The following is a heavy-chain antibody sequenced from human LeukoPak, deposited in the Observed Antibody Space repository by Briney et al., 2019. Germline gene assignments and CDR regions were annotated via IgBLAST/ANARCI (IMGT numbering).Heavy chain of an antibody. CDR2: INWNGGST. CDR3: ARVGIAVAGTGKADY. J-gene: IGHJ4*02. CDR1: GFTFDDYG. D-gene: IGHD6-19*01. V-gene: IGHV3-20*04. Sequence: GGSLRLSCAASGFTFDDYGMSWVRQAPGKGLEWVSGINWNGGSTGYADSVKGRFTISRDNAKNSLYLQMNSLRSEDTALYYCARVGIAVAGTGKADYWGQGTLVTVSS.